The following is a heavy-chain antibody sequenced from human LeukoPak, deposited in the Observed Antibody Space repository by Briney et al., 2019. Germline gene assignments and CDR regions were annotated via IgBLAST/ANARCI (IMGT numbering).Heavy chain of an antibody. CDR2: IYYSGST. J-gene: IGHJ5*02. D-gene: IGHD6-13*01. Sequence: SETLSLTCTVSGGSISSGGYYWSWIRQHPGKGLEWIGYIYYSGSTYYNPSLKSRVTISVDTSKNQFSLKLSSATAADTAVYYCARGIAAAGTTGPWGQGTLVTVSS. V-gene: IGHV4-31*03. CDR1: GGSISSGGYY. CDR3: ARGIAAAGTTGP.